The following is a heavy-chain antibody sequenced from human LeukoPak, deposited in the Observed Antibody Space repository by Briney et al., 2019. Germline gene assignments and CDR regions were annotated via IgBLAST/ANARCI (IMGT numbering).Heavy chain of an antibody. D-gene: IGHD6-13*01. CDR1: GGSISSYY. V-gene: IGHV4-59*01. Sequence: PSETLSLTCTVSGGSISSYYWSWIRQPPGKGLEWIGYIYYSGSTNYNPSLKSRVTISLDTSKNQFSLKLSSVTAADTAVYYCAVLAVAGTIFDYWGQGTLVTVSS. J-gene: IGHJ4*02. CDR3: AVLAVAGTIFDY. CDR2: IYYSGST.